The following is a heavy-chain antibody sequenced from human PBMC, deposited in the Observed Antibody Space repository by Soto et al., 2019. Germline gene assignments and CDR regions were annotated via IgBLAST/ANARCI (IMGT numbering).Heavy chain of an antibody. CDR1: GDTSSFSA. CDR3: ATYYTAVAYFEN. Sequence: QVQVVQSGAEVKRPGSSVKISCWISGDTSSFSAIGWLRQAPGEGLEWRGGVTPNFGSPIYAQKFRGRVTITADSMELNNLRSDDTAMYFCATYYTAVAYFENWGQGTLVTVSS. D-gene: IGHD2-2*02. V-gene: IGHV1-69*01. CDR2: VTPNFGSP. J-gene: IGHJ4*02.